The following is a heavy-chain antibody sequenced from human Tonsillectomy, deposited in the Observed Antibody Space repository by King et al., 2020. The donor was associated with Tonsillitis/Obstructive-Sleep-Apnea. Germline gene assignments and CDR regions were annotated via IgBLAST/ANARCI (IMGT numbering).Heavy chain of an antibody. Sequence: VQLVESGGGLVQPGRSLRLSCTASGFTFGDYAMSWVRQAPGKGLEWVGFIRSKAYGGTTEYAASVKGRFTIPRDDSKSIAYLQMNSVKTEDTAVYYCTTGEGGPYHRGGIAALPGKNNSYYGMDVWGQGTTVTVSS. D-gene: IGHD6-6*01. CDR2: IRSKAYGGTT. CDR1: GFTFGDYA. J-gene: IGHJ6*02. V-gene: IGHV3-49*04. CDR3: TTGEGGPYHRGGIAALPGKNNSYYGMDV.